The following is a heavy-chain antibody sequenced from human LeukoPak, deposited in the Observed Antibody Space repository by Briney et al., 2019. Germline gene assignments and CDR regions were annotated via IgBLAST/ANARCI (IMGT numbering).Heavy chain of an antibody. J-gene: IGHJ5*02. D-gene: IGHD2-15*01. V-gene: IGHV1-2*02. CDR1: GYTFTAYY. Sequence: GSVKVSCKASGYTFTAYYLHWLRQVPGLGLEYMGWIKPNSGDTSLAQRFQGRVTMTRDTSINTAYMELRSLRSDDTAVYYCARDPLIPYGYWFDPWGQGTLVTVSS. CDR3: ARDPLIPYGYWFDP. CDR2: IKPNSGDT.